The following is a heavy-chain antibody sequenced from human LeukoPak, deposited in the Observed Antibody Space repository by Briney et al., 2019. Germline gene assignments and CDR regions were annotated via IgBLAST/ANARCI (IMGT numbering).Heavy chain of an antibody. V-gene: IGHV4-59*01. CDR2: IYYSGST. Sequence: TSETLSLTCTVSGGSISSYYWSWIRQPPGKGLEWIGYIYYSGSTNYNPSLKSRVTISVDTSKNQFSLKLSSVTAADTAVYYCARGVDSYGYGYFDYWGQGTLVTVSS. D-gene: IGHD5-18*01. J-gene: IGHJ4*02. CDR3: ARGVDSYGYGYFDY. CDR1: GGSISSYY.